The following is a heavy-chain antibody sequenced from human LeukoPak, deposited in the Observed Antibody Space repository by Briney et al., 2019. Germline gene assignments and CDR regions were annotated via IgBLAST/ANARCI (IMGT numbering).Heavy chain of an antibody. D-gene: IGHD3-10*01. V-gene: IGHV3-7*01. CDR2: IKQDGSEK. Sequence: PGGSLRLSCAASGFTFSSYWMSWVRHAPGKGLEWVANIKQDGSEKYYVDPVKGRFTISRDNAKNSLYLQMNSLRAEDTAVYYCAREYYGSGSNNWFDPWGQGTLVTVSS. CDR3: AREYYGSGSNNWFDP. CDR1: GFTFSSYW. J-gene: IGHJ5*02.